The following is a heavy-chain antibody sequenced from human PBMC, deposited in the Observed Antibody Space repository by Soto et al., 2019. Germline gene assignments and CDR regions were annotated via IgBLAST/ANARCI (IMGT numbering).Heavy chain of an antibody. CDR2: ISSSGSTI. D-gene: IGHD3-3*01. Sequence: GGSLRLSCAASGFTFSDCYMSWIRQAPGKGLEWVSYISSSGSTIYYADSVKGRFTISRDNAKNSLYLQMNSLRAEDTAVYYCARGLRFLEWLLTHWGQGTLVTVSS. V-gene: IGHV3-11*01. J-gene: IGHJ4*02. CDR3: ARGLRFLEWLLTH. CDR1: GFTFSDCY.